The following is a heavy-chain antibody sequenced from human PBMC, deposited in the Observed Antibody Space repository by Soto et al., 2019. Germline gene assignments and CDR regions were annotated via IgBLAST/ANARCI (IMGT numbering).Heavy chain of an antibody. D-gene: IGHD3-22*01. CDR2: IYYSGST. V-gene: IGHV4-59*01. CDR3: ARAQHYYDSSGYYSDFDY. Sequence: SETLSLTCTVSGGSISSYYWSWIRQPPGKGLEWIGYIYYSGSTNYNPSLKSRVTISVDTSKNQFSLKLSSVTAADTAVYYCARAQHYYDSSGYYSDFDYWGQGTLVTVSS. CDR1: GGSISSYY. J-gene: IGHJ4*02.